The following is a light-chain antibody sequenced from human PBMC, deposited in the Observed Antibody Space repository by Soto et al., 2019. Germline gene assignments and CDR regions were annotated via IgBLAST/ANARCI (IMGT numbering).Light chain of an antibody. CDR2: GAS. CDR1: QSVSSGH. V-gene: IGKV3-20*01. J-gene: IGKJ1*01. Sequence: EVVLTQSPDTLSLSPGERATLSCRASQSVSSGHLAWYQHKPGQAPRLLIYGASNRAAGISDRFSGSGSGTDFTLTISRLESEDFAVYYCQQSHISPRTFGQGTKVEI. CDR3: QQSHISPRT.